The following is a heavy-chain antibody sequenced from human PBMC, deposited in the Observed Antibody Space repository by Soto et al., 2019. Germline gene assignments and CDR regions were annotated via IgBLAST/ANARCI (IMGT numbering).Heavy chain of an antibody. CDR3: ARDPKTSGGHQWAFNYFDS. CDR1: GFSFSISP. Sequence: QVQLVESGGGVVQPGRSLRLSCAASGFSFSISPMHWVRQAPGKGPEWVALISYDGTNKFYADSVKGRFTISRDNSKSTISLQVDSMRPEDAAVYYCARDPKTSGGHQWAFNYFDSWGQGTLVTVSS. CDR2: ISYDGTNK. V-gene: IGHV3-30-3*01. J-gene: IGHJ4*02. D-gene: IGHD2-15*01.